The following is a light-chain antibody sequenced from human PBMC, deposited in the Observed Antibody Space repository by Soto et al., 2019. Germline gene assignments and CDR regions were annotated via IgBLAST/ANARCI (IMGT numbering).Light chain of an antibody. CDR2: KAS. CDR1: QSISSW. CDR3: QQYNSYSYT. J-gene: IGKJ2*01. Sequence: DIQMTQSPSTLSASVGDRVTITCRASQSISSWLAWYQQKPGKAPNLLIYKASSLESGVPSRFSGSGSGTEFTLTISSLQPDDFATYYCQQYNSYSYTFGQGTKADIK. V-gene: IGKV1-5*03.